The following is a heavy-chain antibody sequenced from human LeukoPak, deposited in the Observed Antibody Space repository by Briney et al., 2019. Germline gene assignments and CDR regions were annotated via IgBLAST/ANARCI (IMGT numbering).Heavy chain of an antibody. CDR1: GGSISSSNW. Sequence: SGTLSLTCAVSGGSISSSNWWSWVRQPPGKGLEWIGEIYHSGSTNYNPSLKSRVTISVDTSKNQFSLKLSSVTAADTAVCYCARGGGYSGYYFDYWGQGTLVTVSS. V-gene: IGHV4-4*02. CDR3: ARGGGYSGYYFDY. J-gene: IGHJ4*02. D-gene: IGHD5-12*01. CDR2: IYHSGST.